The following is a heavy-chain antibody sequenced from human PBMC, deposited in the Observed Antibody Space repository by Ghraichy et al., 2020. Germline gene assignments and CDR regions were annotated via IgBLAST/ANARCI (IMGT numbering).Heavy chain of an antibody. D-gene: IGHD5-12*01. Sequence: GESLNISCAASGFTFSSYWMSWVRQAPGKGLEWVANIKQDGSEKYYVDSVKGRFTISRDNAKNSLYLQMNSLRAEDTAVYYCARGSGYSGYAYWDQGTLVTVSS. V-gene: IGHV3-7*03. CDR1: GFTFSSYW. CDR2: IKQDGSEK. CDR3: ARGSGYSGYAY. J-gene: IGHJ4*02.